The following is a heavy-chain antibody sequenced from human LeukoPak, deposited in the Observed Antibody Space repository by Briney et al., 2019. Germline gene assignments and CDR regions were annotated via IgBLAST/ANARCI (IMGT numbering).Heavy chain of an antibody. CDR1: GGSISSYY. V-gene: IGHV4-59*01. D-gene: IGHD6-19*01. CDR2: IYYSGST. Sequence: SETLSLTCTVSGGSISSYYWSWIRQPPGKGLEWIGYIYYSGSTNYNPSLKSRVTISVDTSKSQFSLKLSSVTAADTAVYYCARDNPHSSGWYTGYYYGMDVWGQGTTVTVSS. J-gene: IGHJ6*02. CDR3: ARDNPHSSGWYTGYYYGMDV.